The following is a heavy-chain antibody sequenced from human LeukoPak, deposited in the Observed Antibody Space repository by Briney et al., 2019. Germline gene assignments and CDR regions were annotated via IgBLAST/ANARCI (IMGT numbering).Heavy chain of an antibody. CDR1: GFSFSTYY. Sequence: GGSLRLSWAASGFSFSTYYVNWVRQAPGKGLEWVSCISSSSTYIYYADSVRGRFAISRDNAKNSLYLQMNSLRAEDTAVYYCARENHGSFEYWGQGSLVTISS. CDR2: ISSSSTYI. D-gene: IGHD1-14*01. V-gene: IGHV3-21*01. CDR3: ARENHGSFEY. J-gene: IGHJ4*02.